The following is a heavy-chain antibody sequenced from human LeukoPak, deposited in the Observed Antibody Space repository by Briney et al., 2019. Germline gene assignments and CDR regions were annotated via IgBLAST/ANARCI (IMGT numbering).Heavy chain of an antibody. D-gene: IGHD5-18*01. V-gene: IGHV3-21*04. Sequence: GGSLRLSCAASGFTFSSYSMNWVRQAPGKGLEWVSSISSSSSYIYYADSVKGRFTISRDNAKNSLYLQMNSLRAEDTAVYYCARDGGGAMVTRYFQHWGQGTLVTVSS. CDR3: ARDGGGAMVTRYFQH. J-gene: IGHJ1*01. CDR1: GFTFSSYS. CDR2: ISSSSSYI.